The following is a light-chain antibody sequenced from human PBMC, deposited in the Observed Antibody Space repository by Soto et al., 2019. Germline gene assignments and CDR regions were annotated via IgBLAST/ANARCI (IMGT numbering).Light chain of an antibody. J-gene: IGLJ2*01. Sequence: QSVLTQAASVSGSPGQSITITCTGTSSDIGRYNYVSWYKHSPGKAPKLIIYDVSDRPSGVSNRFSGSKSGTTASLTISGLQGEDEADYYCGSYTSSDTMIFGGGTKVTVL. CDR2: DVS. CDR3: GSYTSSDTMI. CDR1: SSDIGRYNY. V-gene: IGLV2-14*03.